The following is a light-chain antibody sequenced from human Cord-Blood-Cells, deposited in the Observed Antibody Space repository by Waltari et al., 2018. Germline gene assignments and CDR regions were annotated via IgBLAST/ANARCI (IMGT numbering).Light chain of an antibody. CDR2: AAS. Sequence: DIQMPQSPSSLFASVGSRVPITCRASQGIINYLAWNQQKPGKVPKLLIYAASTLQSGVPSRFSGSGSGKDLTLTISSLQPEDVATYYCKKNNSTPWTFGPGSKVESK. CDR1: QGIINY. CDR3: KKNNSTPWT. J-gene: IGKJ1*01. V-gene: IGKV1-27*01.